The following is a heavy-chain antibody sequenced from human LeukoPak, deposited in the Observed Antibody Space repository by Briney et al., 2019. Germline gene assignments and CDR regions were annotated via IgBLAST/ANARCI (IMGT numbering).Heavy chain of an antibody. Sequence: TGGSLRLSCAASGFTLSNNAMSWVRQAPGKGLEWVSALGSDGGNYYADSVKGRFTISRDNSKNTLYLQMNSLRVEDTAAYYCAKDVLNWEFDYWGQGTLVTVSS. CDR2: LGSDGGN. D-gene: IGHD2-8*02. V-gene: IGHV3-23*01. CDR1: GFTLSNNA. J-gene: IGHJ4*02. CDR3: AKDVLNWEFDY.